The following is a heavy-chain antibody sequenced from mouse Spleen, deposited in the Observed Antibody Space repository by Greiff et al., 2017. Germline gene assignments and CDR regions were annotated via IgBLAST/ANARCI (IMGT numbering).Heavy chain of an antibody. D-gene: IGHD2-4*01. CDR2: IYPGDGST. V-gene: IGHV1S56*01. CDR1: GYTFTSYY. CDR3: ARGMITRVVYFDY. J-gene: IGHJ2*01. Sequence: QVQLQQSGPELVKPGASVKMSCKASGYTFTSYYIHWVKQRPGQGLEWIGWIYPGDGSTKYNEKFKGKTTLTADKSSSTAYMLLSSLTSEDSAIYFCARGMITRVVYFDYWGQGTTLTVSS.